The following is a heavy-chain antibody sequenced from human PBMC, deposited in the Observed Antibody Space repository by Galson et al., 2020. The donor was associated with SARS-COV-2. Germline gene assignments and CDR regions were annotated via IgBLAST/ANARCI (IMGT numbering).Heavy chain of an antibody. CDR1: GGSISGGSYF. CDR3: ARAVNGYDDSLTGFYSNYYYYMDV. V-gene: IGHV4-61*09. Sequence: SEPLSITCTITGGSISGGSYFWTWNPQPAGKGLEWVGQIYSSKNSDSTPSLKSRVTISVDTSKNQFSLKLSSVTAADTAVYYCARAVNGYDDSLTGFYSNYYYYMDVWGKGTTVTISS. D-gene: IGHD3-9*01. J-gene: IGHJ6*03. CDR2: IYSSKNS.